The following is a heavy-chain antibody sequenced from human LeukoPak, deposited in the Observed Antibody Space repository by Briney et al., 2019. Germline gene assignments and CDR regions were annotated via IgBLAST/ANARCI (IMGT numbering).Heavy chain of an antibody. CDR1: GFTFSSYW. CDR2: IKQDGSEK. D-gene: IGHD3-10*01. J-gene: IGHJ4*02. Sequence: GGSLRLSCAASGFTFSSYWMSWVRQAPGKGLEWVADIKQDGSEKYYVDSVKGRFTISRDNAKNSLYLQMDSLRAEDTAVYYCRTVRGVIWWGQGTLVTVSS. CDR3: RTVRGVIW. V-gene: IGHV3-7*01.